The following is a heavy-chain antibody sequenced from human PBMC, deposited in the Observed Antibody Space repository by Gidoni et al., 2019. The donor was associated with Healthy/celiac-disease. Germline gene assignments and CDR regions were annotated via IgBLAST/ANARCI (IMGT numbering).Heavy chain of an antibody. D-gene: IGHD3-22*01. J-gene: IGHJ4*02. CDR1: GGTFSSYT. V-gene: IGHV1-69*02. CDR3: ARLSSGYYPPDRPKIFDY. CDR2: IIPILGIA. Sequence: QVQLVQSGAEVKKPGSSVKVSCKASGGTFSSYTISWVRQAPGQGLEWMGRIIPILGIANYAQKFQGRVTITADKSTSTAYMELSSLRSEDTAVYYCARLSSGYYPPDRPKIFDYWGQGTLVTVSS.